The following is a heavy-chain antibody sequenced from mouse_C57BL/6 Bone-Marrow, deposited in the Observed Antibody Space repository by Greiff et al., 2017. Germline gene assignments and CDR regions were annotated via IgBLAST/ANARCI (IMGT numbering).Heavy chain of an antibody. D-gene: IGHD2-10*02. CDR2: INPSSGYT. Sequence: QVQLKESGAELARPGASVKMSCKASGYTFTSYTMHWVKQRPGQGLEWIGYINPSSGYTKYNQKFKDKATLTADKSSSTAYMQLSSLTSEDSAVYYCARGRYAVYAMDYWGQGTSVTVSS. V-gene: IGHV1-4*01. CDR3: ARGRYAVYAMDY. J-gene: IGHJ4*01. CDR1: GYTFTSYT.